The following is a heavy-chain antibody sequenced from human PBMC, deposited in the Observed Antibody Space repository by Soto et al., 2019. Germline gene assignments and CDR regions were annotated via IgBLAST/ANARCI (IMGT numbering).Heavy chain of an antibody. CDR1: DGSMNSDSSY. D-gene: IGHD3-22*01. CDR3: ARLGGYVSVGYYYLWDS. CDR2: INHSGST. Sequence: SETLSLTCRVSDGSMNSDSSYWGWIRQTPGKGLEWIGVINHSGSTYHNLSLKGRVTMSVDASRNQFSLKLTSMTATDTAVYYCARLGGYVSVGYYYLWDSWGQGTLVTVSS. V-gene: IGHV4-39*01. J-gene: IGHJ4*02.